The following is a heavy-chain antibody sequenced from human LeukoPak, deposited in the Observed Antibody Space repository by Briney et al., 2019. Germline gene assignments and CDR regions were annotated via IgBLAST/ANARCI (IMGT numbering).Heavy chain of an antibody. Sequence: GESLKISCKGSGYSFTSYWIGWVRQMPGKGLEWMGIIYPGDSDTRYSPSFQGQVTISADKSISTAYLQWSSLKASDTAMYYCARRFTVGATGTSGMDVWGQGTTVTVSS. CDR3: ARRFTVGATGTSGMDV. V-gene: IGHV5-51*01. CDR1: GYSFTSYW. D-gene: IGHD1-26*01. J-gene: IGHJ6*02. CDR2: IYPGDSDT.